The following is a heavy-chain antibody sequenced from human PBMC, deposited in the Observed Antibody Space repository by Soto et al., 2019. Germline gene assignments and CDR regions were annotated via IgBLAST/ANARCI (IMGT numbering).Heavy chain of an antibody. CDR2: TYYRSKWYN. Sequence: SQTLSLTCAISGDSVSTNSAAWNWIRQSPSRGLEWLGRTYYRSKWYNDYAVSVKSRITINPDTSKNQFSLQMNSLKTEDTAVYYCATPPGFYDSAPFDYWGQGTLVTVS. CDR3: ATPPGFYDSAPFDY. CDR1: GDSVSTNSAA. D-gene: IGHD3-22*01. J-gene: IGHJ4*02. V-gene: IGHV6-1*01.